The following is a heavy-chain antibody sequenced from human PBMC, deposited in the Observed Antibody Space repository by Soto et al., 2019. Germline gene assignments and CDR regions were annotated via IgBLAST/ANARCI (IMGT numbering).Heavy chain of an antibody. CDR3: ASDPSNYYDSSGYINYYYYGMDV. D-gene: IGHD3-22*01. J-gene: IGHJ6*02. CDR2: IYSGGST. Sequence: GGSLRLSSAASGFTVSSNYMSWVRQATGKGLEWVSVIYSGGSTYYADSVKGRFTISRDNSKNTLYLQMNSLRAEDTAVYYCASDPSNYYDSSGYINYYYYGMDVWGQGTTVTVSS. CDR1: GFTVSSNY. V-gene: IGHV3-66*01.